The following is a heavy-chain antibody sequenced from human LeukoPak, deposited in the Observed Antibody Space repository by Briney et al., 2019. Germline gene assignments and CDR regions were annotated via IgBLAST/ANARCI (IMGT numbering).Heavy chain of an antibody. D-gene: IGHD5-24*01. Sequence: PGGSLRLSCAASGFTVGSNTMSWVRQAPGKGLEWVSIIYSGGSTSYADSVKGRFTISRDNSKNTLYLQMNSLRTEDTAVYYCARDPESYGYSGYWGQGTLVTVSS. CDR3: ARDPESYGYSGY. V-gene: IGHV3-66*01. CDR1: GFTVGSNT. CDR2: IYSGGST. J-gene: IGHJ4*02.